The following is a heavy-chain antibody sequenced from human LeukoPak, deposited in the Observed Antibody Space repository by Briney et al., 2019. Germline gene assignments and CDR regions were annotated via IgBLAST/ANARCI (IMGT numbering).Heavy chain of an antibody. Sequence: GRSLRLSCAASGFTFSSYGMLWVRQAPGKGLEWVAVISYDGSNKYYADSVKGRFTISRDNSKNTLYLQMNSLRAEDTALYYCAKDTGYYYDSSGIDYWGQGTLVTVSS. D-gene: IGHD3-22*01. CDR1: GFTFSSYG. CDR2: ISYDGSNK. V-gene: IGHV3-30*18. CDR3: AKDTGYYYDSSGIDY. J-gene: IGHJ4*02.